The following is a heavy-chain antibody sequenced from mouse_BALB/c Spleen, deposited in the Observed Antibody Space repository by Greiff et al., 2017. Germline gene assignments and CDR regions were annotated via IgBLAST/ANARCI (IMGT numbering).Heavy chain of an antibody. J-gene: IGHJ4*01. Sequence: EVKVVESGGGLVKPGGSLKLSCAASGFTFSSYTMSWVRQTPEKRLEWVATISSGGSYTYYPDSVKGRFTISRDNAKNTLYLQMSSLKSEDTAMYYCTRVITTVVADYAMDYWGQGTSVTVSS. V-gene: IGHV5-6-4*01. CDR2: ISSGGSYT. CDR3: TRVITTVVADYAMDY. D-gene: IGHD1-1*01. CDR1: GFTFSSYT.